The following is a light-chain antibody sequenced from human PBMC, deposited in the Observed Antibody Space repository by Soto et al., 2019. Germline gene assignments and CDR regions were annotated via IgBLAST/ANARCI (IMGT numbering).Light chain of an antibody. V-gene: IGLV2-14*03. CDR1: SSDVGGYNY. Sequence: QSALTQPASVSGSPGQSITISCTGTSSDVGGYNYVSWYQQHPDKAPKLLIYDVTFRPSDVSNRFSGSKSVNTAALTSSGRQAEDEADYYCAAYTTSSIWVFGGGSKVTVL. CDR3: AAYTTSSIWV. CDR2: DVT. J-gene: IGLJ3*02.